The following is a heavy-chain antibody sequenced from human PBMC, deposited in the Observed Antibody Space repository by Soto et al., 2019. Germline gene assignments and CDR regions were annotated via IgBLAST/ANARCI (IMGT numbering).Heavy chain of an antibody. D-gene: IGHD6-6*01. V-gene: IGHV1-69*08. CDR2: IIPALGAA. J-gene: IGHJ4*02. CDR3: ARGGQQVVSFDY. Sequence: QVHLVQSGAEVKKPGSSVKVSCKTSGDTISTYVINWVRQAPGQGLEWMGRIIPALGAADYAQKFQDRLTITADKSTSTAYMELSSLRSEDTAVYYCARGGQQVVSFDYWGQGTLVAVSS. CDR1: GDTISTYV.